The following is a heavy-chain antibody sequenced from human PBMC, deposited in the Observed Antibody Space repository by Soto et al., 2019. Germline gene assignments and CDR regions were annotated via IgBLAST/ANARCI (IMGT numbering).Heavy chain of an antibody. CDR2: ISSSSSNI. D-gene: IGHD3-9*01. J-gene: IGHJ4*02. V-gene: IGHV3-21*01. CDR3: AGSQCDGILTGPPPTDY. CDR1: GFTFSSYS. Sequence: PGGSLRLSCAASGFTFSSYSMNWVRQAPGKGLEWVSSISSSSSNINYAASVKGRSTNSRDNAKSSLYLQMKSLRAEDPAVYYCAGSQCDGILTGPPPTDYWGQGTMVTVSS.